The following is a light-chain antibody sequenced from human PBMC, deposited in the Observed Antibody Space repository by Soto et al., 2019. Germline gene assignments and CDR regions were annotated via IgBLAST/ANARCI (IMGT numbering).Light chain of an antibody. J-gene: IGKJ2*01. Sequence: DIQMTQSPSSLSASVGDRVTITCQASQDISNYLNWYQQKPGKAPKLLIYDASNLETGVPSRFRRSGSGTDFTFTISSLQPEDIATYYCQQYDNLPPYTFGQGTKLEIK. CDR2: DAS. CDR1: QDISNY. V-gene: IGKV1-33*01. CDR3: QQYDNLPPYT.